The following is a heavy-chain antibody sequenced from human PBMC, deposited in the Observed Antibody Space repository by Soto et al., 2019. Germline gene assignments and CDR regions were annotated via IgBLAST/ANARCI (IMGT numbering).Heavy chain of an antibody. CDR3: ARYRITMVRGVIHYYYYGMDV. J-gene: IGHJ6*02. CDR1: GGSFSGYY. D-gene: IGHD3-10*01. CDR2: INHSGST. Sequence: SETLSLTCAVYGGSFSGYYWSWIRQPPGKGLEWIGEINHSGSTNYNPSLKSRVTISVDTSKNQFSLKLSSVTAADTAVYYFARYRITMVRGVIHYYYYGMDVWGQGTTVTVSS. V-gene: IGHV4-34*01.